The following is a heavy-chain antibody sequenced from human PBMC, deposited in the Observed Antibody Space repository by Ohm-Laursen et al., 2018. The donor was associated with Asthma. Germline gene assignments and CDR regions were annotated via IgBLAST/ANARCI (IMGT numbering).Heavy chain of an antibody. CDR2: ISSGSSYI. J-gene: IGHJ6*02. D-gene: IGHD6-13*01. CDR1: GFTFSSYS. V-gene: IGHV3-21*04. Sequence: SLRLSCAASGFTFSSYSMNWVRQAPGKGLEWVSSISSGSSYIYYADSVKGRFTISRDNAKNTLYLQMNSLRAEDTAVYYCARSLYSGSWSSGMDVWGQGTKVTVSS. CDR3: ARSLYSGSWSSGMDV.